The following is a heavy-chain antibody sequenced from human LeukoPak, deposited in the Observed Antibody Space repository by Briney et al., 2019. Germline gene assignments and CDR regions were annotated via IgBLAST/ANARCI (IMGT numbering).Heavy chain of an antibody. CDR1: GYTFANYG. CDR3: ARVPLSDSSGHYYPH. Sequence: ASVKVSCKTSGYTFANYGMHWVRQAPRQSLEWMGWINTGNGNTKSSQKFQDRVALTRDTSASTAYMELNSLSSEDTAVYYCARVPLSDSSGHYYPHWGQGTLVTVSS. CDR2: INTGNGNT. J-gene: IGHJ1*01. V-gene: IGHV1-3*04. D-gene: IGHD3-22*01.